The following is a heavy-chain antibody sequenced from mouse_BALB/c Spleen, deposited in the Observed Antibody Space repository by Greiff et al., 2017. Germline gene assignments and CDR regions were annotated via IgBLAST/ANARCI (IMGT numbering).Heavy chain of an antibody. CDR2: ISNGGGST. J-gene: IGHJ3*01. D-gene: IGHD2-4*01. Sequence: EVQLVESGGGLVQPGGSLKLSCAASGFTFSSYTMSWVRQTPEKRLEWVAYISNGGGSTYYPDTVKGRFTISRDNAKNTLYLQMSSLKSEDTAMYYCARQRGITTQFAYWGQGTLVTVSA. V-gene: IGHV5-12-2*01. CDR3: ARQRGITTQFAY. CDR1: GFTFSSYT.